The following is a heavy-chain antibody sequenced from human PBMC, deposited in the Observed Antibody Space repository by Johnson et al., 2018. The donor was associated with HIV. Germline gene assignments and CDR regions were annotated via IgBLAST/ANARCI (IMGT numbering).Heavy chain of an antibody. V-gene: IGHV3-43*01. CDR2: ISWDGGST. D-gene: IGHD1-26*01. CDR1: GFTFDDYT. CDR3: AIIPPGGAGKGADAFDI. Sequence: EVQLVESGVGVVQPGRSLRLSCAASGFTFDDYTMHWVRQAPGKGLEWVSLISWDGGSTYYADSVKGRFTISRDNSKNTLYLQMNSLRAEDTAVYYCAIIPPGGAGKGADAFDIWGQGTMVTVSS. J-gene: IGHJ3*02.